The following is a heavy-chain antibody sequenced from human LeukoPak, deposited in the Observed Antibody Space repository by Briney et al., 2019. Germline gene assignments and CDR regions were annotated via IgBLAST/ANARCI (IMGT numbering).Heavy chain of an antibody. CDR1: GGSISSYY. CDR2: IYYSGNT. J-gene: IGHJ2*01. Sequence: SDTLSLTCTVSGGSISSYYWSWIRQPPGKGLEWIGYIYYSGNTNYNPSLKSRVTISVDTSKNQFSLKLSSVTAADTAVYYCARQGLRYWYFDLWGRGTLVTVSS. CDR3: ARQGLRYWYFDL. V-gene: IGHV4-59*08.